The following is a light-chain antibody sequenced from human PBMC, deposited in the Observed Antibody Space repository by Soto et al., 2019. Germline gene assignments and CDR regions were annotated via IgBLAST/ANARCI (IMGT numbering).Light chain of an antibody. V-gene: IGKV3-15*01. CDR3: QQYNNWPPLT. Sequence: EVVMTQSPATLSVSPGERATLSCRASQSVGSNLAWYQQKPGQAPRLLIYAASTRAKGIPDRFSGSGSGTEFTLASGSLQSEDFAVYYCQQYNNWPPLTFGGGTKVDI. CDR1: QSVGSN. J-gene: IGKJ4*01. CDR2: AAS.